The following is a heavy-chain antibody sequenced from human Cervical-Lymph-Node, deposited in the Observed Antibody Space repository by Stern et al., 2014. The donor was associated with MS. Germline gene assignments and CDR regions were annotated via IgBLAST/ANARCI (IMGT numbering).Heavy chain of an antibody. J-gene: IGHJ4*02. CDR1: GYSFTLYS. CDR2: IYTGDSDT. Sequence: EVQLVESGAEMKQPGESLKISCKGSGYSFTLYSIRWVRQMPGKGLEGMAIIYTGDSDTRYGPSFKGQVTNSADKSISTSYLQWSSLKASDTAMYYCAALVRGSYFYWGQGTLVTVSS. D-gene: IGHD1-26*01. CDR3: AALVRGSYFY. V-gene: IGHV5-51*01.